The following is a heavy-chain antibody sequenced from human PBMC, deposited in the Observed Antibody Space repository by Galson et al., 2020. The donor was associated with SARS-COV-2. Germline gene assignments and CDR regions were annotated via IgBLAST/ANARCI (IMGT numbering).Heavy chain of an antibody. J-gene: IGHJ6*02. V-gene: IGHV1-69*02. D-gene: IGHD3-22*01. Sequence: VKVSCKASGGTFSSYTISWVRQAPGQGLEWMGRIIPILGIENYAQKFQGRVTITADKSTSTAYMELSSLRSEDTAVYYCARITYYYDSSGYYYYGMDVWGQGTTVTVSS. CDR1: GGTFSSYT. CDR3: ARITYYYDSSGYYYYGMDV. CDR2: IIPILGIE.